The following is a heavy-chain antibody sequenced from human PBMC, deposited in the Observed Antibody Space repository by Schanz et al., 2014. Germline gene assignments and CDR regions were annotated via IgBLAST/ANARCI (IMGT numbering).Heavy chain of an antibody. CDR1: GGTFSSST. V-gene: IGHV1-69*08. Sequence: QVQLVQSGAEVKKPGSSVKVSCKASGGTFSSSTLTWVRQAPGQGLEWMGRIIPILDKTNYAQKFQGRVTMTRDTSTSTVYMELSSLRSEDTAVYFCARGPSTGAFDFWGQGTMVTVSS. CDR3: ARGPSTGAFDF. J-gene: IGHJ3*01. CDR2: IIPILDKT.